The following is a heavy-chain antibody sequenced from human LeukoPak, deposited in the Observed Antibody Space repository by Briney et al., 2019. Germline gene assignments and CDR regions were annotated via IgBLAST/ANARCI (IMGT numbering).Heavy chain of an antibody. CDR2: IHPGDSDI. CDR3: ARHGPSTASAYNWFGP. CDR1: GYSFTSYW. V-gene: IGHV5-51*01. Sequence: GESLQISCQGSGYSFTSYWIGWVRQMPGKGLEWVGNIHPGDSDIRYSPSFQGQVTISADKSINTAYLQWSSLKASDSAMYYCARHGPSTASAYNWFGPWGQGTLVTVSS. J-gene: IGHJ5*02. D-gene: IGHD2-2*01.